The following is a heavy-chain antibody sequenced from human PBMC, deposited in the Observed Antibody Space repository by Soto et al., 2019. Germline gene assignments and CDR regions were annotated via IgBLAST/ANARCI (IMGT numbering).Heavy chain of an antibody. J-gene: IGHJ6*02. CDR1: GYTFTSYG. CDR2: ISAYNGNT. CDR3: ARDCPDIVLVPAAIWPHYYYGMDV. D-gene: IGHD2-2*02. V-gene: IGHV1-18*01. Sequence: ASVKVSCKASGYTFTSYGISWVRQAPGQGIEWMRWISAYNGNTNYAQKLQGRVTMTTDTSTSTAYMELRSLRSDDTAVYYCARDCPDIVLVPAAIWPHYYYGMDVWGQGTTVTVSS.